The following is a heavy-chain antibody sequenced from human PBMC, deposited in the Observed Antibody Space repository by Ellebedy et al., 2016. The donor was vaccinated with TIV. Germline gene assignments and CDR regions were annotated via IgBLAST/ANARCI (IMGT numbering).Heavy chain of an antibody. V-gene: IGHV3-11*01. D-gene: IGHD2-2*01. CDR2: ISSGGSTV. CDR1: GFTFSDYY. J-gene: IGHJ5*02. Sequence: GESLKISCEAPGFTFSDYYMSWIRQAPGKGLEWVLYISSGGSTVYYAESVKGRFTISRDNAKNSLYLQMNTLRAEDTAVYYCARDARFIDHQHNWFDPWGQGTLVTVSS. CDR3: ARDARFIDHQHNWFDP.